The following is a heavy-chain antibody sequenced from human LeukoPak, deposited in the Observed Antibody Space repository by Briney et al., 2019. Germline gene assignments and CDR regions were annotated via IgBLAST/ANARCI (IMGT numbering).Heavy chain of an antibody. CDR1: GFIFSSYA. CDR3: ARDSSGNNWFDP. CDR2: ISSSSSYI. J-gene: IGHJ5*02. Sequence: GSLRLSXAASGFIFSSYAMTWVRQAPGKGLEWVSSISSSSSYIYYADSVKGRFTISRDNAKNSLYLQMNSLRAEDTAVYYCARDSSGNNWFDPWGQGTLVTVSS. D-gene: IGHD6-19*01. V-gene: IGHV3-21*01.